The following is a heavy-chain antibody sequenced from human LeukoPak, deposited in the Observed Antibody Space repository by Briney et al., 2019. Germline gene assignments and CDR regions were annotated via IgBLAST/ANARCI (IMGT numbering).Heavy chain of an antibody. CDR3: TTRYRGWTWNKR. CDR1: GFTFSNAW. V-gene: IGHV3-15*01. D-gene: IGHD1/OR15-1a*01. Sequence: PGGSLRLSCAASGFTFSNAWMSWVRQAPGKGLEWVGRIKSKTDGGTTDYAAPVKGRFTISRDDSKNTLYLQMNSLKTEDTAVYYCTTRYRGWTWNKRWGQGTLVTVSS. CDR2: IKSKTDGGTT. J-gene: IGHJ4*02.